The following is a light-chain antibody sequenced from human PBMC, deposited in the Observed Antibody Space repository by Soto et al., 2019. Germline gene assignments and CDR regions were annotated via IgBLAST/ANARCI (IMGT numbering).Light chain of an antibody. CDR1: SSDVGRYNS. CDR3: ASYAGSNNYV. Sequence: QSALTQPPSASGSPGQSVTVSCTGSSSDVGRYNSVFWFQQLPGKVPKLMIYEVTKRPSGVPDRFSASKSGNTASLTVSGLRAEDEADYYCASYAGSNNYVFGSETKVTVL. V-gene: IGLV2-8*01. CDR2: EVT. J-gene: IGLJ1*01.